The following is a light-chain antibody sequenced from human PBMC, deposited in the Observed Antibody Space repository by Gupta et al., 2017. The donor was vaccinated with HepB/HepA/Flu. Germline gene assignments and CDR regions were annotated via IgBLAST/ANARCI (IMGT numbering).Light chain of an antibody. V-gene: IGKV2-28*01. J-gene: IGKJ1*01. CDR2: LGS. CDR3: MQALQTPWA. Sequence: DIVMTQSPFSLPVTHGEPASISCRSSQSLLHSNGYNYLDWYLQKPGQSPQLLIYLGSNRASGVPDRFSGSGSGTDFTLKISRVEAEDFGIYYCMQALQTPWAFGQGTKVEI. CDR1: QSLLHSNGYNY.